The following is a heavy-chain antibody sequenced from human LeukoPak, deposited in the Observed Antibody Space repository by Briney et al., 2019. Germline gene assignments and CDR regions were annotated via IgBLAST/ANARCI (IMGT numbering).Heavy chain of an antibody. CDR1: GYSFTSYW. V-gene: IGHV5-51*01. CDR3: ARLPYLTTVTAEPYYFDY. CDR2: IYPGDSDT. Sequence: GESLKIFCKGSGYSFTSYWIGWVRQMPGKGLEWMGIIYPGDSDTRYSPSFQGQVTISADKSISTAYLQWSSLKASDTAMYYCARLPYLTTVTAEPYYFDYWGQGTLVTVSS. J-gene: IGHJ4*02. D-gene: IGHD4-11*01.